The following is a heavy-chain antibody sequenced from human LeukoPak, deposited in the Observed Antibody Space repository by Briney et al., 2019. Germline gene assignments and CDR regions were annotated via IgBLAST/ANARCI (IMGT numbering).Heavy chain of an antibody. D-gene: IGHD6-19*01. J-gene: IGHJ6*03. Sequence: PGGSLRLSCAASGFTFSSYGMHWVRQAPGKGLEWVAFIRYDGSNKYYADSVKGRFTISRDNSKNTLYLQMNSLRAEDTAVYYCAKGGGRDSSGRKGDYYYYYYMDVWGKGTTVTISS. V-gene: IGHV3-30*02. CDR2: IRYDGSNK. CDR1: GFTFSSYG. CDR3: AKGGGRDSSGRKGDYYYYYYMDV.